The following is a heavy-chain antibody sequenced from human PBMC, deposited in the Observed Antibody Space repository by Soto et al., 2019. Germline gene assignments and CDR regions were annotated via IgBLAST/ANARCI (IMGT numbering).Heavy chain of an antibody. J-gene: IGHJ6*02. D-gene: IGHD7-27*01. CDR3: AKVRVPKTGDKYYYYYYGMDV. V-gene: IGHV3-30*18. Sequence: PGGSLRLSCAASGFTFSSYGTHWVRQAPGKGLEWVAVISYDGSNKYYADSVKGRFTISRDNSKNTLYLQMNSLRAEDTAVYYCAKVRVPKTGDKYYYYYYGMDVWGQGTTVTVSS. CDR1: GFTFSSYG. CDR2: ISYDGSNK.